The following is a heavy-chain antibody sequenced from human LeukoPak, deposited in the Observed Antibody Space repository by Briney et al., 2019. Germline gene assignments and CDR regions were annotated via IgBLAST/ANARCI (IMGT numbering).Heavy chain of an antibody. J-gene: IGHJ4*02. CDR3: ARDSYCTNGVCYTHFDY. Sequence: ASVKVSCKAPGYTFTSYGISWVRQAPGQGLEWMGWISAYNGNTNYAQKLQGRVTMTTDTSTSTAYMELRSLRSDDTAVYYCARDSYCTNGVCYTHFDYWGQGTLVTVSS. D-gene: IGHD2-8*01. CDR2: ISAYNGNT. V-gene: IGHV1-18*01. CDR1: GYTFTSYG.